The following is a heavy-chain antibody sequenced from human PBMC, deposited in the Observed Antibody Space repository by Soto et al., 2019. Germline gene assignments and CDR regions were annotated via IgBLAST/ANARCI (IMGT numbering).Heavy chain of an antibody. D-gene: IGHD3-3*01. Sequence: QVQLVQSGAEVKKPGSSVKVSCKASGGTFSSYTISWVRQAPGQGLEWMGRIIPILGIANYAQKFQGRVTITADKSTSTAYMERSSLRYEDTAVYYCARTGGVPYWETAYYYYYMDVWGKGTTVTVSS. CDR3: ARTGGVPYWETAYYYYYMDV. V-gene: IGHV1-69*02. CDR1: GGTFSSYT. CDR2: IIPILGIA. J-gene: IGHJ6*03.